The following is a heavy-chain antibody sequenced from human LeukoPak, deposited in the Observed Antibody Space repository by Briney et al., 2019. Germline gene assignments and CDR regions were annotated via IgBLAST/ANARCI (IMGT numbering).Heavy chain of an antibody. V-gene: IGHV3-74*01. J-gene: IGHJ6*03. D-gene: IGHD5-18*01. Sequence: GGSLRLSCAASGFTFSSYWMHWVRQAPGKGLVWVSRINTDGSSTSYADSVKGRFTISRDNAKNTLYLQMNSLRAEDTAVYYCARGGIQLWFYYYYYMDVWGKGTTVTLSS. CDR1: GFTFSSYW. CDR2: INTDGSST. CDR3: ARGGIQLWFYYYYYMDV.